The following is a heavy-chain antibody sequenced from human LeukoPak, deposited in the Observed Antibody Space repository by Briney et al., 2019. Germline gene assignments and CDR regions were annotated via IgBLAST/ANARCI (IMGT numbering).Heavy chain of an antibody. CDR1: GYTFTNYG. V-gene: IGHV1-18*01. J-gene: IGHJ1*01. D-gene: IGHD4-11*01. Sequence: ASVKVSCKASGYTFTNYGVSWVRQAPGQGLEWMGWISAYNGYTNYAQKFQFRVTMTTDTSTSTAYMELRGLTSDDTAVYYCARDKAVTTVRTQYFHHWGQGTLVTVSS. CDR2: ISAYNGYT. CDR3: ARDKAVTTVRTQYFHH.